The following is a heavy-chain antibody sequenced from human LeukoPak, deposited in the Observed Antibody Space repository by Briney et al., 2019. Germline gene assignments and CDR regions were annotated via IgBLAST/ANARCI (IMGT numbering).Heavy chain of an antibody. V-gene: IGHV3-30*02. Sequence: GGSLRPSCAASGFTFSSYGMHWVRQAPGKGLEWVAFIRYDGSNKYYADSVKGRFTISRDNSKNTLYLQMNSLRAEDTAVYYCAKDGLLWFGELNWDQGTLVTVSS. CDR1: GFTFSSYG. J-gene: IGHJ4*02. D-gene: IGHD3-10*01. CDR3: AKDGLLWFGELN. CDR2: IRYDGSNK.